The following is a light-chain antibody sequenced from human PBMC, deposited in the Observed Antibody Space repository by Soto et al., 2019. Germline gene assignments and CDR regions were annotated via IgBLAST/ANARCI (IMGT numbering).Light chain of an antibody. J-gene: IGKJ5*01. CDR1: QSISSY. CDR2: AAS. CDR3: QQSYSTTPL. V-gene: IGKV1-39*01. Sequence: IQRTQSLSSMSASVGDRVTITCRASQSISSYLNWYQQKPGKAPKLLMYAASSLQSGVPSRFSVSGSGTDVTLTISSLKNEDCATYYCQQSYSTTPLFCQGTRLEIK.